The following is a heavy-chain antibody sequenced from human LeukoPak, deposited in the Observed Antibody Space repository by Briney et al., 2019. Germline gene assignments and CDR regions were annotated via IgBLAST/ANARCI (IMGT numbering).Heavy chain of an antibody. CDR1: GYTLIGYY. V-gene: IGHV1-2*02. D-gene: IGHD3-22*01. J-gene: IGHJ3*02. Sequence: ASVKVSCKASGYTLIGYYMHWVRQAPGQGLEWMGWINPHSGGTNYAQNFQGRVTMTRDTSISTAYMELSRLRSDDTAVYYCARGDSSGYYYALDIWGQGTMVTVSS. CDR3: ARGDSSGYYYALDI. CDR2: INPHSGGT.